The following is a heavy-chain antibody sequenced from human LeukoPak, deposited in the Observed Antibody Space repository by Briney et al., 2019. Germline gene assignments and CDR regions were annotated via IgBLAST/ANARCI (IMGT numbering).Heavy chain of an antibody. CDR1: GFSFSGYS. Sequence: PGGSLRLSCAASGFSFSGYSMNWVRQAPGKGLEWVSYISSSSSTIYYADPVKGRFTISRDNAKNSLYPQMNSLRAEDTAVYYCARRSQKWLRDYYYGMDVWGQGTTVTVSS. J-gene: IGHJ6*02. V-gene: IGHV3-48*01. CDR3: ARRSQKWLRDYYYGMDV. D-gene: IGHD5-12*01. CDR2: ISSSSSTI.